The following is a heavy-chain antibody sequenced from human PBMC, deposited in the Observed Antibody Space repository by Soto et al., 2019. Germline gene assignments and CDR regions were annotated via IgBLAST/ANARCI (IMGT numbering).Heavy chain of an antibody. Sequence: ASVKVSCKASGYTFTSYGISWVRQAPGQGLEWMGWISAYNGNTNYAQKLQGRVTMTTDTSTSTAYMELRSLRSDDTAVYYCARDEHRITIFGVVSPGMDVWGQGTTVTVS. D-gene: IGHD3-3*01. V-gene: IGHV1-18*04. CDR3: ARDEHRITIFGVVSPGMDV. CDR2: ISAYNGNT. CDR1: GYTFTSYG. J-gene: IGHJ6*02.